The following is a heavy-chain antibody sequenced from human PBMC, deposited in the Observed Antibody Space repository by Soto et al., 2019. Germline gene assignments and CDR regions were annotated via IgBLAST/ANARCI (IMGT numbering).Heavy chain of an antibody. CDR2: ISGSGGST. CDR1: GFTFSSYA. Sequence: GGSLRLSCAASGFTFSSYAMSWVRQAPGKGLEWVSAISGSGGSTYYADSVKGRFTISRDNSKNTLYLQMNSLRAEDTAVYYCAKGQRAGPEEDYYYGMDVWGQGTTVTVSS. D-gene: IGHD6-25*01. CDR3: AKGQRAGPEEDYYYGMDV. J-gene: IGHJ6*02. V-gene: IGHV3-23*01.